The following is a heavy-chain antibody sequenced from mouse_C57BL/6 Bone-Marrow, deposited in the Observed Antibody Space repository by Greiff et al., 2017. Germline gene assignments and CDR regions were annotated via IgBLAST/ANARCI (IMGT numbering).Heavy chain of an antibody. J-gene: IGHJ4*01. CDR3: AREGYDYGYYAMDY. CDR1: GYTFTSYW. D-gene: IGHD2-4*01. V-gene: IGHV1-69*01. Sequence: QVQLKQPGAELVMPGASVKLSCKASGYTFTSYWMHWVKQRPGQGLEWIGEIDPSDSYTNYNQKFKGKSTLTVDKSSSTAYMQLSSLTSEDSAVYYCAREGYDYGYYAMDYWGQGTSVTVSS. CDR2: IDPSDSYT.